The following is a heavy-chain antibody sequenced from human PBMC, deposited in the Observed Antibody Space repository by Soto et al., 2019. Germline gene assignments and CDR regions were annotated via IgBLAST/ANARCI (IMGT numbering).Heavy chain of an antibody. Sequence: GGSLRLSCAASGFTFSSYGMHWVRQAPGKGLEWVAVIWYDGSNKYYADSVKGRFTISRDNSKNTLYLQMNSLRAEDTTEYYCARPSDSRGYSYGYVREGFDYWGQGTLVTVSS. V-gene: IGHV3-33*01. J-gene: IGHJ4*02. D-gene: IGHD5-18*01. CDR3: ARPSDSRGYSYGYVREGFDY. CDR1: GFTFSSYG. CDR2: IWYDGSNK.